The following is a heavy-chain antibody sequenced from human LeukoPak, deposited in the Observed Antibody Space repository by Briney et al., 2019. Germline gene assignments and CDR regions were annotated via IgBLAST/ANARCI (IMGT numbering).Heavy chain of an antibody. J-gene: IGHJ4*02. CDR3: ALYEAYGSGSYYYFDY. CDR1: GGTFSSYA. Sequence: ASVKVSCKASGGTFSSYAISWVRQAPGQGLEWMGRIIPILGIANYAQKFQGRVTITADKSTSTAYMELSSLRSEDTAVYYCALYEAYGSGSYYYFDYWGQGTLVTVSS. CDR2: IIPILGIA. V-gene: IGHV1-69*04. D-gene: IGHD3-10*01.